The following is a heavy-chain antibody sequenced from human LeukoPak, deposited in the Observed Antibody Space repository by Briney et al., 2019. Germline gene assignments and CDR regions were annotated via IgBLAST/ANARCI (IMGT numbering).Heavy chain of an antibody. J-gene: IGHJ4*02. CDR2: LSYDGSNI. Sequence: GGSLRLSCAASGFTFSSYGMHWVRQAPGKGLEWVAVLSYDGSNIYYADSVKGRFTISRDNSRDTLYLQMNSLRAEDTAVYYCAKQVGVTYYFDYWGQGTLVTVSS. V-gene: IGHV3-30*18. CDR3: AKQVGVTYYFDY. CDR1: GFTFSSYG. D-gene: IGHD1-26*01.